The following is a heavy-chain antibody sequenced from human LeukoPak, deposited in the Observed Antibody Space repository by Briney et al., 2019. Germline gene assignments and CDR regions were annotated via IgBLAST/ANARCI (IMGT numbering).Heavy chain of an antibody. CDR3: AKAFGATEGYFDY. CDR2: ISWNSGSI. V-gene: IGHV3-9*01. Sequence: GGSLRLSCAASGFTFDDYAMHWVRQAPGKGLEWVSGISWNSGSIGYADSVKGRFTISRDNAKNSLYLQMNSLRAEDTALYYCAKAFGATEGYFDYWGQGTLVTISS. J-gene: IGHJ4*02. CDR1: GFTFDDYA. D-gene: IGHD1-26*01.